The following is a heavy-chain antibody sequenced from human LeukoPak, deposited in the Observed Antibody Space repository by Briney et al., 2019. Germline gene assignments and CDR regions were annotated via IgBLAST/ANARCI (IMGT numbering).Heavy chain of an antibody. CDR3: AGAPYDSSAYSYY. J-gene: IGHJ4*02. CDR1: GFTVSSDS. CDR2: ISSSSSYI. Sequence: GGSLRLSCAASGFTVSSDSMNWGRQAPGKGMEWVSSISSSSSYIYYADSVKGRFTISRDNAKNSLYLQMNSLRAEDTAVYYCAGAPYDSSAYSYYWGQGTLVTVSS. V-gene: IGHV3-21*01. D-gene: IGHD3-22*01.